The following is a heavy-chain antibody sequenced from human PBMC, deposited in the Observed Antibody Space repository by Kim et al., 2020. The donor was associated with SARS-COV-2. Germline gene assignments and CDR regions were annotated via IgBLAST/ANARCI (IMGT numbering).Heavy chain of an antibody. J-gene: IGHJ6*02. Sequence: GGSLRLSCAASGFTFSSYSMNWVRQAPGKGLEWVSSISSSSSYIYYADSVKGRFTISRDNAKNSLYLQMNSLRAEDTAVYYCAKSSLGYCSGGSCYDYYYGMDVWGQGTTVTVSS. CDR1: GFTFSSYS. CDR3: AKSSLGYCSGGSCYDYYYGMDV. D-gene: IGHD2-15*01. V-gene: IGHV3-21*01. CDR2: ISSSSSYI.